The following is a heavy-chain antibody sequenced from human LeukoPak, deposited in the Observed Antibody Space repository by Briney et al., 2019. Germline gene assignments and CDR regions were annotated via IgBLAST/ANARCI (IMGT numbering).Heavy chain of an antibody. CDR2: INPSGGST. V-gene: IGHV1-46*01. CDR1: GYTFTSYY. J-gene: IGHJ6*03. Sequence: GASVKVSCKASGYTFTSYYMHWVRQAPGQGLEWMGIINPSGGSTSYAQKFQGRVTMTRDTSTSTVYTELSSLRSEDTAVYYCARVADDYYDSSGYLGVWGKGTTVTVSS. CDR3: ARVADDYYDSSGYLGV. D-gene: IGHD3-22*01.